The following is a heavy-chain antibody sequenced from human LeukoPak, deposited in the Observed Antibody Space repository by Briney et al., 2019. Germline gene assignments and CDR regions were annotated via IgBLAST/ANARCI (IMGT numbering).Heavy chain of an antibody. CDR3: ARGRSYGFDFDS. D-gene: IGHD5-18*01. CDR2: KYYSGST. J-gene: IGHJ4*02. V-gene: IGHV4-61*01. CDR1: GVSINTCCYY. Sequence: SETLSLTCTVSGVSINTCCYYWTWIRQPPGKGLEWIGYKYYSGSTRYNSSLRSRLTISLDSSKNQFSLRLTSVTAADTAVYYCARGRSYGFDFDSWGPGTLVIVSS.